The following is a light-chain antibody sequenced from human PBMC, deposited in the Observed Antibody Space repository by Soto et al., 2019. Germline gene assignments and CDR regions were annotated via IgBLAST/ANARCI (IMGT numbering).Light chain of an antibody. V-gene: IGLV2-8*01. CDR1: SSDVGGYNY. CDR3: SPYAATNLLSAPGPMVPV. Sequence: QSVLTQPPSASGSPGQSVTISCTGTSSDVGGYNYVSWYQQHPGKAPKLMIYEVNKRPSGVPDRFSASKSGNTASLTVSGLQVEFEANYHRSPYAATNLLSAPGPMVPVF. CDR2: EVN. J-gene: IGLJ2*01.